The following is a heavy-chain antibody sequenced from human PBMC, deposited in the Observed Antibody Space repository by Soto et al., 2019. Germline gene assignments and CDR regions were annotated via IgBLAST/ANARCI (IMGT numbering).Heavy chain of an antibody. D-gene: IGHD4-17*01. CDR1: GYTFYSYD. CDR2: TSAYNGDS. CDR3: VRARATVTTERALGY. V-gene: IGHV1-18*01. J-gene: IGHJ4*02. Sequence: QVQLVQSGAEVKKPGASVKVSCKTSGYTFYSYDITWVRQAPGQGLEWMGTTSAYNGDSNFAQNLQGRVTMTIDKSTATAYMDLKNLTSDDTAVYYCVRARATVTTERALGYWGQGTLVTVSS.